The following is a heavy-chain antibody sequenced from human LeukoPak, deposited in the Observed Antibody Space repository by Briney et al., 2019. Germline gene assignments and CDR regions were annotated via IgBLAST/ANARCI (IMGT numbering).Heavy chain of an antibody. CDR2: ISHSGST. CDR3: AREREYYYMDV. V-gene: IGHV4-38-2*02. Sequence: SETLSLTCGVSGYSITSDYFWGWIRQPPGKGLEYIGSISHSGSTFYNPSLKSRVTISVDTSKNHFSLSLSSVTASGTAVYYCAREREYYYMDVWGKGTTVSVSS. CDR1: GYSITSDYF. J-gene: IGHJ6*03. D-gene: IGHD1-26*01.